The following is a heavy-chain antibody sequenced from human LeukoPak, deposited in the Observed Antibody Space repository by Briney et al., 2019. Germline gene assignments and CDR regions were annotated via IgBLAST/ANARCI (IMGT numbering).Heavy chain of an antibody. D-gene: IGHD6-13*01. J-gene: IGHJ4*02. CDR2: ISSSGTPI. CDR3: ARDSSSWQY. V-gene: IGHV3-48*02. CDR1: GFTFSSYW. Sequence: GGSLRLSCAASGFTFSSYWMHWVRQAPGKGLEWVSYISSSGTPIYYADSVKGRFTISRDNAKNSLYLQMNSLRDEDTAVYYCARDSSSWQYWGQGTLVTVSS.